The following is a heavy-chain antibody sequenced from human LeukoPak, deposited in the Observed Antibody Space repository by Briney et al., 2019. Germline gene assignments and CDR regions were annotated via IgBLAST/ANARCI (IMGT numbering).Heavy chain of an antibody. CDR3: ARDGLVGYYDSSGYYSHFDS. D-gene: IGHD3-22*01. CDR1: GGSFSGYY. V-gene: IGHV4-34*01. J-gene: IGHJ4*02. Sequence: SETLSLTCAVYGGSFSGYYWSWIRQPPGKGLEWIGEINHSGSTNYNPSLKSRVTLSVDTSKNQFSLKLTSVTAADTAVYYCARDGLVGYYDSSGYYSHFDSWGQGALVTVSS. CDR2: INHSGST.